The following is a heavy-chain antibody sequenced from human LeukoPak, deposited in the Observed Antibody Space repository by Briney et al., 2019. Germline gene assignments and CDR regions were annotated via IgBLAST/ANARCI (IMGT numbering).Heavy chain of an antibody. CDR3: ARGHYDSSGYSPGYYFDY. V-gene: IGHV4-4*07. J-gene: IGHJ4*02. Sequence: SETLSLTCTISGGSISSYYWSWIRQPAGKGLEWIGRIYTSGSTNYNPSLKSRVTMSVDTSKNQFSLKLSSVTAADTAVYYCARGHYDSSGYSPGYYFDYWGQGTLVTVSS. CDR1: GGSISSYY. D-gene: IGHD3-22*01. CDR2: IYTSGST.